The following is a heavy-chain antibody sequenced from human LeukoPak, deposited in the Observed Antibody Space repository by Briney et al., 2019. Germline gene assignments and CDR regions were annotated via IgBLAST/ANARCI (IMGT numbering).Heavy chain of an antibody. CDR2: IYYSGST. CDR1: GGSVSIYY. CDR3: ARHPSGSYYYFDY. J-gene: IGHJ4*02. D-gene: IGHD1-26*01. Sequence: SATLSLTFTVSGGSVSIYYRSWIRQPPGKGLGWIGYIYYSGSTNYNPSLKSRVTISLDTSKNQFSLKLSSVTAADTAVYYCARHPSGSYYYFDYWGQGTLVTVSS. V-gene: IGHV4-59*08.